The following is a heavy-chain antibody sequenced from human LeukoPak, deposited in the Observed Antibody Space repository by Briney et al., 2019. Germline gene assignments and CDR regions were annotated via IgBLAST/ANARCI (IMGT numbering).Heavy chain of an antibody. CDR2: ISYDGSNK. CDR1: GCTFSSYA. CDR3: ARVSVPAAIRSKYNWFDP. V-gene: IGHV3-30*01. D-gene: IGHD2-2*02. Sequence: GGSLRLSCAASGCTFSSYAMHWVRQAPGKGLEWVAVISYDGSNKYYADSVKGRFTISRDNSKNTLYLQMNSLRAEDTAVYYCARVSVPAAIRSKYNWFDPWGQGTLVTVSS. J-gene: IGHJ5*02.